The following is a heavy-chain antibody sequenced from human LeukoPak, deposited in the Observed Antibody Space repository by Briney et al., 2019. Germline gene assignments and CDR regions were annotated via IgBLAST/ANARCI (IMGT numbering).Heavy chain of an antibody. Sequence: ASVKVSCKASGYTFTSYGISWVRQAPGQGLEWVGWISAYNGNTNYAQKLQDRGTMTTDTSTSTAYMELRSLRSDDTAVYYCARDEPITGTTSHADYWGQGTLVTVSS. J-gene: IGHJ4*02. CDR1: GYTFTSYG. V-gene: IGHV1-18*01. CDR3: ARDEPITGTTSHADY. CDR2: ISAYNGNT. D-gene: IGHD1-7*01.